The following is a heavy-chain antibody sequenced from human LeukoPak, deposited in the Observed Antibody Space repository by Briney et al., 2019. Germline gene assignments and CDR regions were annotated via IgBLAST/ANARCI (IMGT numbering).Heavy chain of an antibody. CDR3: TRGREGNYGLFDS. CDR2: ISNDGRST. Sequence: GGSLRLSCAASGLSFNSYWMHWVRQAPGSGLVWDSRISNDGRSTSFADSVKGRFTISRDNAKNTLYLQMNSLSAEDTAVYYCTRGREGNYGLFDSWGQGTLVTVSS. J-gene: IGHJ4*02. V-gene: IGHV3-74*01. D-gene: IGHD3-10*01. CDR1: GLSFNSYW.